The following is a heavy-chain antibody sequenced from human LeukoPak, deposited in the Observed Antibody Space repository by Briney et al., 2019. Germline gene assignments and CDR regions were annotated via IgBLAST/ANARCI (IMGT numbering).Heavy chain of an antibody. CDR3: ARCTASCYANAFDV. CDR2: INGGGDAT. D-gene: IGHD2-2*01. Sequence: TGGSLRLSCATSGFTFNNNAMSWVRQAPGKGLEWVSAINGGGDATEYADSVKVRFTISRDNSKNTLYLQMNSLRPDDTAVYYCARCTASCYANAFDVWGQGTLLTVSS. V-gene: IGHV3-23*01. CDR1: GFTFNNNA. J-gene: IGHJ3*01.